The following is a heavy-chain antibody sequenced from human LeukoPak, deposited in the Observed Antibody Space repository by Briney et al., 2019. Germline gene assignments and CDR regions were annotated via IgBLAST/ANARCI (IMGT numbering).Heavy chain of an antibody. CDR1: GYSFTSYW. CDR2: IYPGDSDT. J-gene: IGHJ5*02. Sequence: GESLKISCKGSGYSFTSYWIGWVRQMPEKGLEWMGIIYPGDSDTRYSPSFQGQVTISADKSISTAYLQWSSLKASDTAMYYCARQRVVAAVIPESKNWFDPWGQGTLVTVSS. V-gene: IGHV5-51*01. D-gene: IGHD2-15*01. CDR3: ARQRVVAAVIPESKNWFDP.